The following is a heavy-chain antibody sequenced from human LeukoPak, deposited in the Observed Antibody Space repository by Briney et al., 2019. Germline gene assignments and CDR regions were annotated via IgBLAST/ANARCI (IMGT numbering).Heavy chain of an antibody. J-gene: IGHJ5*02. Sequence: GGSLRLSCVASGFSFDDYGMFWVRQTPGKGLEWVSGISWNSGNIGYADSVKGRFTISRDNAKNSVYLQMNSLRAEDTAVYYCARGWVGGSGSCYTNWFDPWGQGTLVTVSS. CDR3: ARGWVGGSGSCYTNWFDP. V-gene: IGHV3-9*01. CDR1: GFSFDDYG. CDR2: ISWNSGNI. D-gene: IGHD3-10*01.